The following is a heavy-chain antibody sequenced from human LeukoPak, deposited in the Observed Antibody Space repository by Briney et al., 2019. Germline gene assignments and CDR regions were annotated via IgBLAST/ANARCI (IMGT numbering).Heavy chain of an antibody. J-gene: IGHJ4*02. Sequence: GGSLRLSCAASGFIFSNYGMHWVRQAPGKGLEWVSSISSGSRYTYYADSVKGRFTISRDNAKNSLYLQMNSMRAEDTAVYYCATDVRDEYSSGWYPIGYWGQGTLVTVSS. V-gene: IGHV3-21*01. D-gene: IGHD6-19*01. CDR2: ISSGSRYT. CDR1: GFIFSNYG. CDR3: ATDVRDEYSSGWYPIGY.